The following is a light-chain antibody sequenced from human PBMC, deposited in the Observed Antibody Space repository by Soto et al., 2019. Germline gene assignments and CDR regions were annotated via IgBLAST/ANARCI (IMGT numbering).Light chain of an antibody. CDR3: QQYNTYPYT. J-gene: IGKJ2*01. CDR2: KAS. Sequence: DIQMTQSPSTLSASVGDRVTITCRASQTIGDWLAWYQEKPGKAPKLLIYKASSLEGGVPSRFSGSGSGTEFTLTISSLQPDDFATYYCQQYNTYPYTFGQGTKLEIK. CDR1: QTIGDW. V-gene: IGKV1-5*03.